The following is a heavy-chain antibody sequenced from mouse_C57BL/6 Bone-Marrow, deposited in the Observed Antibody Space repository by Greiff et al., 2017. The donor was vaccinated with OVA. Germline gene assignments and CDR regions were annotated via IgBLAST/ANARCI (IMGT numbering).Heavy chain of an antibody. CDR2: IDPETGGT. Sequence: VQVVESGAELVRPGASVTLSCKASGYTFTDYEMHWVKQTPVHGLEWIGAIDPETGGTAYNQKFKGKAILTADKSSSTAYMELRSLTSEDSAVYYCTRCPHYYGSSSHWYFDVWGTGTTVTVSS. J-gene: IGHJ1*03. V-gene: IGHV1-15*01. CDR3: TRCPHYYGSSSHWYFDV. CDR1: GYTFTDYE. D-gene: IGHD1-1*01.